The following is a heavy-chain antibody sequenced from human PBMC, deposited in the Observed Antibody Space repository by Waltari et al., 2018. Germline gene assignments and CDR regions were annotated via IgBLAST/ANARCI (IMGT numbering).Heavy chain of an antibody. CDR2: IYPCDSDT. CDR1: GYSFTSYS. Sequence: VQLVQSGAEVKTPGDSLQISRQGSGYSFTSYSLGWVRQMPGKGLEWMGIIYPCDSDTRYSPSFQGQVTISADKSISTAYLQGSSLKASDTAMYDCARRDYGGYNWFDPWGQGTLVTVSS. CDR3: ARRDYGGYNWFDP. J-gene: IGHJ5*02. V-gene: IGHV5-51*03. D-gene: IGHD4-17*01.